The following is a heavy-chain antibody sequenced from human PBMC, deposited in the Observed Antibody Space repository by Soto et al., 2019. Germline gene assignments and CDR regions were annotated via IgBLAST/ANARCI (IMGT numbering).Heavy chain of an antibody. Sequence: GESLKISCKGSGYSFTSYWISWVRQMPGKGLEWMGRIDPSDSYTNCSPSFQGHVTISADKSISTAYLQWSSLKASDTAMYYCAREGSIVVVPAAITSYYYGMDVWGQGTTVTVSS. CDR1: GYSFTSYW. V-gene: IGHV5-10-1*01. J-gene: IGHJ6*02. CDR2: IDPSDSYT. D-gene: IGHD2-2*02. CDR3: AREGSIVVVPAAITSYYYGMDV.